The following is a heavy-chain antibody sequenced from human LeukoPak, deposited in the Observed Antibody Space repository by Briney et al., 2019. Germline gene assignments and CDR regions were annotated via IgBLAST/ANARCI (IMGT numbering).Heavy chain of an antibody. CDR2: IIPIFGTA. CDR1: GGTFSSYA. J-gene: IGHJ3*02. V-gene: IGHV1-69*06. CDR3: ALRITILQSDAFDI. D-gene: IGHD3-3*01. Sequence: SVKVSCKASGGTFSSYAISWVRQAPGQGLEWMGGIIPIFGTANYAQKFQGRVTITADKSTSTAYMELSSLRSEDTAVYYCALRITILQSDAFDIWGQGTMVTVSS.